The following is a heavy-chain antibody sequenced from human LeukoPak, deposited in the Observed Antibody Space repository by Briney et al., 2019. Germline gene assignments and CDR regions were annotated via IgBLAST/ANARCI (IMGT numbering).Heavy chain of an antibody. CDR2: IYTSGST. Sequence: SQSLSLTCTVSGGSISSGSYYWSWIRQPAGKGLEWIGRIYTSGSTNYNPSLKSRVTISVDTSKNQFSLKLSSVTAADTAVYYCAVTYYYDSSGYDFDYWGQGTLVTVSS. V-gene: IGHV4-61*02. D-gene: IGHD3-22*01. CDR1: GGSISSGSYY. J-gene: IGHJ4*02. CDR3: AVTYYYDSSGYDFDY.